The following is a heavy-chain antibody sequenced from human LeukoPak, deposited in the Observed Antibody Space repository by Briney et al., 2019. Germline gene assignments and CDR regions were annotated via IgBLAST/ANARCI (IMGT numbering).Heavy chain of an antibody. V-gene: IGHV4-34*01. CDR3: ARGGSYRTDPFDY. CDR2: INQSGST. CDR1: GGSFSGYY. D-gene: IGHD1-26*01. J-gene: IGHJ4*02. Sequence: SETLSLTCAVYGGSFSGYYWSWIRQLPGKGLEWIGEINQSGSTNYNPSLKSRVTISVDTSKNQFSVKLSSVTAADTAVYYCARGGSYRTDPFDYWGQGTLVTVSS.